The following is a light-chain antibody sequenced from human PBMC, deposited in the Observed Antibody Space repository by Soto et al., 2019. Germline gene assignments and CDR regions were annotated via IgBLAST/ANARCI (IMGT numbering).Light chain of an antibody. Sequence: EIVLTQSPGTLSLSPGEGATLSCRASQSINSFLAWYQQRRGQAPRLLIHGASNRATGIPDRFSGSGSGTDFTLTISRLEPEDFALYYCHQYGSSPATFGQGTKVDNK. CDR1: QSINSF. CDR2: GAS. J-gene: IGKJ1*01. CDR3: HQYGSSPAT. V-gene: IGKV3-20*01.